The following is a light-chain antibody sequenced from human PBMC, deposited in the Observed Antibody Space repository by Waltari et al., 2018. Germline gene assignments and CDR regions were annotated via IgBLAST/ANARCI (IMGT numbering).Light chain of an antibody. V-gene: IGLV3-21*04. CDR2: YDS. Sequence: SSVVPPSPSFSLSHTYTASLTCRATLTQFKSVHWYQQRPGQAPVLVISYDSDRPSGIPERFSGSNSGNTATLTISWVEAEDEADYYCLVWHSTIDHQGVFGGGTKLTVL. CDR3: LVWHSTIDHQGV. J-gene: IGLJ2*01. CDR1: LTQFKS.